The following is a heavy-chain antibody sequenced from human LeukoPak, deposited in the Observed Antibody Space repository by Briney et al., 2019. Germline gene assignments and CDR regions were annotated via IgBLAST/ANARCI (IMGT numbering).Heavy chain of an antibody. CDR2: INPNSGGT. D-gene: IGHD2-8*01. V-gene: IGHV1-2*02. Sequence: GASVTVSCKASGYTFTGYYMHWVRQAPGQGLEWMGWINPNSGGTNYAQKFQGRVTMTRDTSISTAYMELSRLRSDDTAVYYCASIRFGCMLCDYMDVWGKGTTVTVSS. J-gene: IGHJ6*03. CDR3: ASIRFGCMLCDYMDV. CDR1: GYTFTGYY.